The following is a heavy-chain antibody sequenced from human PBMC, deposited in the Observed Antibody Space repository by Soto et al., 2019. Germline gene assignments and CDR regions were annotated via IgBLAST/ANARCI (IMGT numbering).Heavy chain of an antibody. CDR2: ISYDGSNK. CDR3: ANRGVGLTGRVYYYYGMDV. D-gene: IGHD1-20*01. V-gene: IGHV3-30*18. J-gene: IGHJ6*02. Sequence: QVQLVESGGGVVQPGRSLRLSCAASGFTFSSYGMHWVRQAPGKGLEWVAVISYDGSNKYYADSVKGRFTISRDNSENTLYLQMNSLRAEDTAVYYCANRGVGLTGRVYYYYGMDVWGQGTTVTVSS. CDR1: GFTFSSYG.